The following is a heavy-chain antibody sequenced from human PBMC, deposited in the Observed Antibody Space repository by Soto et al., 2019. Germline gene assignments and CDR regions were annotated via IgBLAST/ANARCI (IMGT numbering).Heavy chain of an antibody. J-gene: IGHJ3*02. CDR1: GYTFSNYG. D-gene: IGHD6-13*01. CDR3: ARDRTSSWYQADAFDI. Sequence: QVQLVQSGAEVKKPGASVKVSCKASGYTFSNYGISWVRQAPGQGLEWMGWISASNGNANYAQKLQGRVTMTTDTXSXXAYVELRSLRSDDTAVYYCARDRTSSWYQADAFDIWGQGTMVIVSA. V-gene: IGHV1-18*01. CDR2: ISASNGNA.